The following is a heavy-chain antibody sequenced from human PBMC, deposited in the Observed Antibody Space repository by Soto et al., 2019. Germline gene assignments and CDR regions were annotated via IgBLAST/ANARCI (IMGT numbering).Heavy chain of an antibody. Sequence: GGSLRLSCVGSGFTFSTYEMQWVRQAPGKGLEWASYISSGGSTIFYGESVKGRFTVSRDNDRSSLYLQMNSLRVEDSGVYYCARIGTVLTPDDSWGQGTLVTVSS. CDR1: GFTFSTYE. D-gene: IGHD2-21*02. CDR2: ISSGGSTI. J-gene: IGHJ4*02. V-gene: IGHV3-48*03. CDR3: ARIGTVLTPDDS.